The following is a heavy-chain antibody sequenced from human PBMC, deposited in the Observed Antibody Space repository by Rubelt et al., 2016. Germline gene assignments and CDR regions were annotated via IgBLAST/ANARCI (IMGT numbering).Heavy chain of an antibody. D-gene: IGHD6-13*01. J-gene: IGHJ6*02. CDR3: ARHGRAAARYYV. CDR2: IYYSGGT. CDR1: GGSISTYY. Sequence: QVQLQESGPGLVKPSETLSLTCTVSGGSISTYYWSWIRQPPGKGLEWIGYIYYSGGTNYNPSLKSRVTISVDTSKNQFSLKLSSVTAADTAVYYCARHGRAAARYYVWGQGTTVTVSS. V-gene: IGHV4-59*08.